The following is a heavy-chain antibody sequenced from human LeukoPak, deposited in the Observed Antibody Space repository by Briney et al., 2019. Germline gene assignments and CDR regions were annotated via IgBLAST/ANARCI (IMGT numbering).Heavy chain of an antibody. V-gene: IGHV1-46*01. D-gene: IGHD5-18*01. Sequence: GASAKVSCKASGYTFTRYYMHWVRQAPGQGLEWMGVINPSGGSTTYAQKFQGRVTMTRDTSTSIVYMGLSSLRSEDTAVYYCARDLVDDRAMDIDYWGQGTLVTVSS. CDR2: INPSGGST. CDR3: ARDLVDDRAMDIDY. CDR1: GYTFTRYY. J-gene: IGHJ4*02.